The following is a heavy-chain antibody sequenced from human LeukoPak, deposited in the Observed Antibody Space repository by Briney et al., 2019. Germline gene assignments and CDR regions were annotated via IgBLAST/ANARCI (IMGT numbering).Heavy chain of an antibody. Sequence: GGSLRLSCAASGFTFSSYAVHWVRQAPGKGLEWVAVISYDGSNKYYADSVKGRFTISRDNSKNTLYLQMNSLRAEDTAVYYCARPNRVVVVISGSAFDIWGQGTMVTVSS. CDR2: ISYDGSNK. J-gene: IGHJ3*02. D-gene: IGHD3-22*01. CDR1: GFTFSSYA. CDR3: ARPNRVVVVISGSAFDI. V-gene: IGHV3-30-3*02.